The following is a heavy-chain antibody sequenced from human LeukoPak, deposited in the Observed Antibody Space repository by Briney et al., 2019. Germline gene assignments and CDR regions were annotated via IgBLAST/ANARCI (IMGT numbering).Heavy chain of an antibody. CDR1: GFTFSSFA. J-gene: IGHJ4*02. CDR2: ISGSGGST. D-gene: IGHD4-17*01. V-gene: IGHV3-23*01. CDR3: AKDLPDYGDYIEGY. Sequence: GGSLRLSCAASGFTFSSFAMSWVRQAPRKGLEWVSTISGSGGSTNYADSVKGRFTFSRDNSKNTLYLQMNSLRAEDTAVYYCAKDLPDYGDYIEGYWGQGTLVTVSS.